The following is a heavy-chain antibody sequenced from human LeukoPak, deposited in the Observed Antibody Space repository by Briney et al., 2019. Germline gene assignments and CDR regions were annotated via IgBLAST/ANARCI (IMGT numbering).Heavy chain of an antibody. Sequence: ASVTVSCKASGYTFTSYGISWVRQAPGQGLEGMGWISAYNGNTNYAQKLQGRVTMTTDTSTSTAYMVLRSLRSDDTAVYYCARGRTMTTVTNVDYWGQGTLVTVSS. V-gene: IGHV1-18*01. CDR1: GYTFTSYG. CDR3: ARGRTMTTVTNVDY. D-gene: IGHD4-11*01. CDR2: ISAYNGNT. J-gene: IGHJ4*02.